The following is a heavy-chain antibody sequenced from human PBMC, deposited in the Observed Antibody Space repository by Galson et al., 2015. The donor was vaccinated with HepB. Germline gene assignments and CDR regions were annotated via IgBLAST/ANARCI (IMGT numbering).Heavy chain of an antibody. D-gene: IGHD5-18*01. CDR2: VSSSGSTI. CDR1: GFTFSDYY. J-gene: IGHJ6*02. V-gene: IGHV3-11*01. CDR3: ARETDTARVIYGMDV. Sequence: SLRLSCAASGFTFSDYYMSWIRQAPGKGLEWVSYVSSSGSTIYYADSVKGRFTISRDNAKNSLYLQMNSLRAEATAVYYCARETDTARVIYGMDVWGQGTTVTVSS.